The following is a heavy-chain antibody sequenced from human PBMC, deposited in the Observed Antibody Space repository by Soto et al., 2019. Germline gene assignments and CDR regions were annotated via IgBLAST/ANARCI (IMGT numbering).Heavy chain of an antibody. D-gene: IGHD4-17*01. V-gene: IGHV1-18*01. J-gene: IGHJ4*02. CDR3: ARGDYGAPPDY. CDR1: GYTFIIYG. CDR2: ISGYNGNT. Sequence: ASVKVSCKAPGYTFIIYGIGWVRQAPGQGLEWMGWISGYNGNTHYAQKFQGRVTMTTDTSTSTAYMELRSLRSDDTAVYYCARGDYGAPPDYWGKGTLVTVS.